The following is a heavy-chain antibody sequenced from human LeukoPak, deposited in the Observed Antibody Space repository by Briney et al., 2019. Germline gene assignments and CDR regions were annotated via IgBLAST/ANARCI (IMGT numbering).Heavy chain of an antibody. CDR1: DYSFISYW. D-gene: IGHD5-18*01. V-gene: IGHV5-51*01. J-gene: IGHJ4*02. CDR3: AKQDGYGTYYFDY. CDR2: IYPGDSTT. Sequence: GKSLKLSCKGSDYSFISYWIAWARHMTGKGLEWMGIIYPGDSTTSARPSFEGQVTTSADKTIGTAYLQWSSLTASDTAMYYCAKQDGYGTYYFDYWGQGTLVTVSS.